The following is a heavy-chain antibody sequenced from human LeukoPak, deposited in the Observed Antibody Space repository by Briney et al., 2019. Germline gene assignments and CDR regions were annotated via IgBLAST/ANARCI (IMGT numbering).Heavy chain of an antibody. CDR3: ARGPLADCGGDCYREYYFDY. Sequence: ASVKVSCKASGYTFTSYDINWVRQATGQGLEWMGWMNPNSGNTGYAQKFQGRVTMTRNTSISTAYMELSSLRSEDTAVYYCARGPLADCGGDCYREYYFDYWGQGTLVTVSS. V-gene: IGHV1-8*01. CDR1: GYTFTSYD. D-gene: IGHD2-21*02. J-gene: IGHJ4*02. CDR2: MNPNSGNT.